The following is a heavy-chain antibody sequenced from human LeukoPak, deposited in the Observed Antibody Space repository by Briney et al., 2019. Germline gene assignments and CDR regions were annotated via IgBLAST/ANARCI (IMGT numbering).Heavy chain of an antibody. V-gene: IGHV3-48*03. J-gene: IGHJ4*02. CDR3: ARRKEVQITFDY. Sequence: GGSLRLSCVVSGFPFSSYEMNWVRQAPGKGLEWVSYITGNSDTRYYADSVKGRFTISRDNAKNSLDLQMNSLRDEDTAVYYCARRKEVQITFDYWGQGTLVTVSS. D-gene: IGHD3-10*01. CDR1: GFPFSSYE. CDR2: ITGNSDTR.